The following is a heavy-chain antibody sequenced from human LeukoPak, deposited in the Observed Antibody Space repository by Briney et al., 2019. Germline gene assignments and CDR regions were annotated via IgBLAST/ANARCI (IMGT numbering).Heavy chain of an antibody. J-gene: IGHJ5*02. CDR1: GGSFSGYY. V-gene: IGHV4-34*01. D-gene: IGHD6-13*01. CDR2: INHSGST. Sequence: SETLSLTCAVYGGSFSGYYWSWIRQPPGKGLEWIGEINHSGSTNYNPSLKSRVTISVDTSKNQFSLKLSSVTAADTAVYYCARDRIAAAGTVWFDPWGQGTLVTVSS. CDR3: ARDRIAAAGTVWFDP.